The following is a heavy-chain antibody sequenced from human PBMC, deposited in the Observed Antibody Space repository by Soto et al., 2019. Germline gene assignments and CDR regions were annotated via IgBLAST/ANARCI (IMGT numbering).Heavy chain of an antibody. CDR2: IYYSGST. CDR1: GGSISSYY. D-gene: IGHD3-3*01. J-gene: IGHJ6*03. Sequence: SETLSLTCTVSGGSISSYYWSWIRQPPGKGLEWIGYIYYSGSTNYNPSLKSRVTISVDTSKNQFSLKLSSVTAADTAVYYCARVVVLEWLPHYYYYMDVWGKGTTVTVSS. V-gene: IGHV4-59*01. CDR3: ARVVVLEWLPHYYYYMDV.